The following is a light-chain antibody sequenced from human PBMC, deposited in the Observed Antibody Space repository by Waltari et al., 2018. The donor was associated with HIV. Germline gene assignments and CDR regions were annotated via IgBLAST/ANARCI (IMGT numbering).Light chain of an antibody. Sequence: EIVLTQSPGTLSLSPGERATLSCRASQSVNSNYLAWYQQKPGQAPRLLIYGASSRSTGIPHMFSGSGSGTDFTLTVSILEPEDSAVYYCQQYGTSPRTFGRGTKVEI. J-gene: IGKJ1*01. V-gene: IGKV3-20*01. CDR3: QQYGTSPRT. CDR1: QSVNSNY. CDR2: GAS.